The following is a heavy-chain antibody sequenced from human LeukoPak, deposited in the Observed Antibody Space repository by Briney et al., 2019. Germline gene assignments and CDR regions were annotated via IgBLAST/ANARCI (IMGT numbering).Heavy chain of an antibody. CDR1: GGSISSYY. CDR2: IYYSGST. D-gene: IGHD6-13*01. J-gene: IGHJ4*02. Sequence: SETLSLTCTVSGGSISSYYWSWIRRPPGKGLEWIGYIYYSGSTNYNPSLKSRVTISVDTSKNQFSLKLSSVTAADTAVYYCAREGRGAAAGMDYWGQGTLVTASS. V-gene: IGHV4-59*01. CDR3: AREGRGAAAGMDY.